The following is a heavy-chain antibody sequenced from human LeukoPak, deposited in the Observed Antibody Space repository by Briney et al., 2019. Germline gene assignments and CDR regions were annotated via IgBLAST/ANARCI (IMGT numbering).Heavy chain of an antibody. J-gene: IGHJ3*02. CDR1: GFTFSSYW. Sequence: GGSLRLSCAASGFTFSSYWMSWVRRAPGKGLEWVAYISDSSSTLYYADSVKGRFTISRDNAKNSLYLQMNSLRVEDTAVYYCARWSGNYGGLDIWGQGTMVTVSS. CDR2: ISDSSSTL. V-gene: IGHV3-48*01. CDR3: ARWSGNYGGLDI. D-gene: IGHD4-23*01.